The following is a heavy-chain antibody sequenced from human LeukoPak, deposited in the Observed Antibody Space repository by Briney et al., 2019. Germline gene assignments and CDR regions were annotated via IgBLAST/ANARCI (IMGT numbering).Heavy chain of an antibody. D-gene: IGHD6-13*01. CDR3: TRAYPPKYSSSFWYFDY. J-gene: IGHJ4*02. Sequence: GGSLRLSCTASGFTFGDYAMSWFRQAPGKGLEWVGSIRSKAYGGTTEYAASVKGRFTISRDDSKSIAYLQMNSLKTEDTAVYYCTRAYPPKYSSSFWYFDYWGQGTLVTVSS. CDR2: IRSKAYGGTT. CDR1: GFTFGDYA. V-gene: IGHV3-49*03.